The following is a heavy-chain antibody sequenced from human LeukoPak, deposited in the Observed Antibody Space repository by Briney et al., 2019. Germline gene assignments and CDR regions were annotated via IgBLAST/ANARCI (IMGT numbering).Heavy chain of an antibody. Sequence: GGSLRLSCAASGFTFSSYAMSWVRQAPGKGLEWVSGISSSGFSTYYADSVKGRFTISRDNSKNTLYLQMNSLRAEDTAVYYCAKSHGYSYGFDYWGQGTLVTVSS. D-gene: IGHD5-18*01. CDR3: AKSHGYSYGFDY. CDR1: GFTFSSYA. V-gene: IGHV3-23*01. CDR2: ISSSGFST. J-gene: IGHJ4*02.